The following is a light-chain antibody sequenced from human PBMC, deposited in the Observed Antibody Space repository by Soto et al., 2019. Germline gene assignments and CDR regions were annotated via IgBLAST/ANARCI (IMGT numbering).Light chain of an antibody. CDR1: QSVSSY. J-gene: IGKJ5*01. V-gene: IGKV3-11*01. Sequence: EIVLTQSPATLSLSPGERATLSCRASQSVSSYLAWYQQKPGQAPRLLIYDASNRATDIPARVSGSGSGTDFTLTISSLEPEDSAVYYCQQRSNWVTFGQGTRLEIK. CDR2: DAS. CDR3: QQRSNWVT.